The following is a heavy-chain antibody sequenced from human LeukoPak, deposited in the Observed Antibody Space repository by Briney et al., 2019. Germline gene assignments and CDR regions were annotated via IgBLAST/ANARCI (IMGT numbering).Heavy chain of an antibody. V-gene: IGHV3-23*01. J-gene: IGHJ4*02. CDR2: ISGSGGST. CDR1: GFTFSNYA. CDR3: AKDRSGYQYFDADY. Sequence: GSLRLSCAAPGFTFSNYAMSWVRQAPGKGLEWVSGISGSGGSTYYADSVKGRFTISRDNSKNMLYLQMNSLRVEDTAVYYCAKDRSGYQYFDADYWGQGTLVTVSS. D-gene: IGHD5-12*01.